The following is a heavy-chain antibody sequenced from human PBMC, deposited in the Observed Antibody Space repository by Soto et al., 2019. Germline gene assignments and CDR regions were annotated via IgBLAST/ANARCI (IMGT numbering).Heavy chain of an antibody. CDR3: TTYYYYDSSGYYAPDAFDI. J-gene: IGHJ3*02. Sequence: PGGSLRLSCAASGFTFSNAWISWVRQAPGKGLEWFGRIKSKTDGGTTDYAAPVKGRFTISRDDSKNTLYLQMNSLKTEDTAVYYCTTYYYYDSSGYYAPDAFDIWGQGTMVTVSS. CDR1: GFTFSNAW. CDR2: IKSKTDGGTT. D-gene: IGHD3-22*01. V-gene: IGHV3-15*01.